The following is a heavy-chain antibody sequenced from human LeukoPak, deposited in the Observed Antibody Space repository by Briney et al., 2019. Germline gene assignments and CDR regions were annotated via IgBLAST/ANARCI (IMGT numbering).Heavy chain of an antibody. CDR3: ARGPGRPYCSGGSCYSGYYFDY. V-gene: IGHV4-39*07. D-gene: IGHD2-15*01. Sequence: PSETLSLTCTVSGVSISSSNFYWDWIRQPPGKGLEWIGNIYYSGTTYYNPSLKSRVTISLDTSKNQFSLKLNSVTAADTAVYYCARGPGRPYCSGGSCYSGYYFDYWGPGTLVTVSS. CDR2: IYYSGTT. CDR1: GVSISSSNFY. J-gene: IGHJ4*02.